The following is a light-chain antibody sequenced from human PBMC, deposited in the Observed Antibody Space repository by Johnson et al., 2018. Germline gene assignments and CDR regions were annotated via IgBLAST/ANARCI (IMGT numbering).Light chain of an antibody. CDR3: GTWDSSLSAGNV. Sequence: QSVLTQPPSVSAAPGQKVTISCSGSSSNIGNNYVSWYQQLPGTAPKLLIYENNKRPSGIPDRFSGSTSGTSATLGIPGLPTGDEADYYCGTWDSSLSAGNVFGTGTKVTVL. J-gene: IGLJ1*01. V-gene: IGLV1-51*02. CDR2: ENN. CDR1: SSNIGNNY.